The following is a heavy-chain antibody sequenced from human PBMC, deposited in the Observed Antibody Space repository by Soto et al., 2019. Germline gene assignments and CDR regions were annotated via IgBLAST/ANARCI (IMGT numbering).Heavy chain of an antibody. Sequence: ASVKVSCKASGYTFTSYAMHWVRQAPGQRLEWMGWINAGSGNTKYSQKFQGRVTITRDTSASTAYMELSSLRSEDTAVYYCARVTYYYDSSGYYSNWFDPWGQGTLVTVSS. D-gene: IGHD3-22*01. CDR3: ARVTYYYDSSGYYSNWFDP. CDR1: GYTFTSYA. V-gene: IGHV1-3*01. CDR2: INAGSGNT. J-gene: IGHJ5*02.